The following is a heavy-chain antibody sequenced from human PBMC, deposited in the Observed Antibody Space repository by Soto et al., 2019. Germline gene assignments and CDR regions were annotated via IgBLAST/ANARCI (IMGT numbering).Heavy chain of an antibody. CDR1: GYTFTGYY. J-gene: IGHJ5*02. CDR2: INPNSGGT. D-gene: IGHD3-10*01. Sequence: ASVKVSCKASGYTFTGYYMHWVRQAPGQGLEWMGWINPNSGGTNYAQKFQGWVTMTRDTSISTAYMELSRLRSDDTAVYYCARHPRIIWFGELGSLDNWFDPWGQGTLVTVSS. CDR3: ARHPRIIWFGELGSLDNWFDP. V-gene: IGHV1-2*04.